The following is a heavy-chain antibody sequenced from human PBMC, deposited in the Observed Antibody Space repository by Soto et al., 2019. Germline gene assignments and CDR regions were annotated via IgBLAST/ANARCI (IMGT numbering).Heavy chain of an antibody. J-gene: IGHJ6*03. D-gene: IGHD4-4*01. CDR1: GGSISSYY. CDR3: ARRKGTTVTTHYYSYMDV. V-gene: IGHV4-59*08. CDR2: IYYSGST. Sequence: PSETLSLTCTVSGGSISSYYWSWIRQPPGKGLEWIGYIYYSGSTNYNPSLKSRVTISVDTSKNQFSLKLSSVTAADTAVYYCARRKGTTVTTHYYSYMDVWGKGTTVTVSS.